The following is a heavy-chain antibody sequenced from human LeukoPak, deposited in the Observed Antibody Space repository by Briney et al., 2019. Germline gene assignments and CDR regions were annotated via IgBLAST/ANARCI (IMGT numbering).Heavy chain of an antibody. V-gene: IGHV3-23*01. J-gene: IGHJ4*02. D-gene: IGHD5-12*01. CDR1: GFTFSSYA. CDR2: ISGSGGST. CDR3: AKVSKRGGYDFYYFDY. Sequence: PGGSLRLSCAASGFTFSSYAMSWVRQAPGKGLEWVSAISGSGGSTYYADSVKGRFTISRDNSKNTLYLQMNSLRAEDTAVYYCAKVSKRGGYDFYYFDYWGQGTLVTVSS.